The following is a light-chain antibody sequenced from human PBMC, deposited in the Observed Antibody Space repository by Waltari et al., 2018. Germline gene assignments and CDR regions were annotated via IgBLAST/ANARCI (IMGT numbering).Light chain of an antibody. CDR1: QSVTSNS. J-gene: IGKJ2*01. Sequence: EIVLMQSPGTLSLSPGERATLSCRASQSVTSNSLGWYQQKPGQAPRLLIYGASSRATGIGDRFSGSGSGTDFILTISRLESEDFAVYYCQQYGTSPYTFGQGTKLEIK. CDR2: GAS. V-gene: IGKV3-20*01. CDR3: QQYGTSPYT.